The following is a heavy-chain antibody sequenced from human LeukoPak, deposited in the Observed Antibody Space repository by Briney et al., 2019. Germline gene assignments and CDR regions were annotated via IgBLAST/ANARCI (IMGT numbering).Heavy chain of an antibody. Sequence: SETLSLTCTVSTYPIRSSYYWGWIRQPPGKGLEWIGNIYHSGSTYYNPSLKSRVTISVDTSKNQFSLKLSSVTAADTAVYYCARVEIDDLSRYYMDVWGKGTTVTVSS. CDR3: ARVEIDDLSRYYMDV. D-gene: IGHD2/OR15-2a*01. J-gene: IGHJ6*03. V-gene: IGHV4-38-2*02. CDR1: TYPIRSSYY. CDR2: IYHSGST.